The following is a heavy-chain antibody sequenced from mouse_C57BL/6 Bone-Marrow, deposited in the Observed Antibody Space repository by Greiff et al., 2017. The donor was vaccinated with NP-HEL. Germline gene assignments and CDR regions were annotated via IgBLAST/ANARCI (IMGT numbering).Heavy chain of an antibody. CDR1: GYTFTSYG. J-gene: IGHJ3*01. CDR2: IYPRSGNT. Sequence: QVHVKQSGAELARPGASVKLSCKASGYTFTSYGISWVKQRTGQGLEWIGEIYPRSGNTYYNEKFKGKATLTADKSSSTAYMELRSLTSEDSAVYFCAPHVWFAYWGQGTLVTVSA. V-gene: IGHV1-81*01. CDR3: APHVWFAY.